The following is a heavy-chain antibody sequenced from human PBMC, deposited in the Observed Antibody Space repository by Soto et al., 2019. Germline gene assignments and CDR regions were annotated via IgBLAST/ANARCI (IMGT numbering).Heavy chain of an antibody. CDR3: ARDRAHRHYYYYGMDV. CDR2: IWYDGSNE. J-gene: IGHJ6*02. Sequence: GGSLRLSCAASGFTFSSYGMHWVRQAPGKGLEWVAVIWYDGSNEYYADSVKGRFTISRDNSKNTLYLQMNSLRAEDTAVYYCARDRAHRHYYYYGMDVWGQGTTVTVSS. CDR1: GFTFSSYG. V-gene: IGHV3-33*01.